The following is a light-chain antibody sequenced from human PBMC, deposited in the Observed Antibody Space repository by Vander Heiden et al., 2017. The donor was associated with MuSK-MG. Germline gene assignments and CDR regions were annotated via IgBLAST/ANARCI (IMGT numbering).Light chain of an antibody. J-gene: IGKJ2*01. CDR3: WQELQTPST. Sequence: VITHSLLPLRVTPRQPPSIACRASLSRRASNGYNSLDCYLQKPGQTAPLLLYLGSNRFDGVPHRFSGSRSSRAFTLIIIRMVAPDVGVTYCWQELQTPSTFGQGTKVEIK. CDR2: LGS. V-gene: IGKV2-28*01. CDR1: LSRRASNGYNS.